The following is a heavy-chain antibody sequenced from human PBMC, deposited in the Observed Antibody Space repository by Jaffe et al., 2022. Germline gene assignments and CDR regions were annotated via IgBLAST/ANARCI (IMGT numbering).Heavy chain of an antibody. D-gene: IGHD1-20*01. CDR3: ARDNPTYIRNYYYYYMDV. V-gene: IGHV3-66*02. CDR2: IYSGGST. J-gene: IGHJ6*03. CDR1: GFTVSSNY. Sequence: EVQLVESGGGLVQPGGSLRLSCAASGFTVSSNYMSWVRQAPGKGLEWVSVIYSGGSTYYADSVKGRFTISRDNSKNTLYLQMNSLRAEDTAVYYCARDNPTYIRNYYYYYMDVWGKGTTVTVSS.